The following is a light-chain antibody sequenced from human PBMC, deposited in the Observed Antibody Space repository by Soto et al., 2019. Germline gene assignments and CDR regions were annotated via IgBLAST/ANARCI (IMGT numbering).Light chain of an antibody. J-gene: IGKJ1*01. CDR1: QSINKW. CDR3: QQYNDYSAWT. V-gene: IGKV1-5*03. CDR2: EAS. Sequence: DIQMTQSPSTLSASVGDRVTITCRASQSINKWSAWYQQKPGKAPTLLIYEASILERGVPSRFSGTESGTEFTLTISSLRPDDFATYYCQQYNDYSAWTFGQGTKVDIK.